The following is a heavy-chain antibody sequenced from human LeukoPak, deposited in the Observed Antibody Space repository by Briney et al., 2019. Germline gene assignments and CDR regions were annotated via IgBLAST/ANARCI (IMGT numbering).Heavy chain of an antibody. CDR2: IYYSGST. J-gene: IGHJ6*03. Sequence: PSETLSLTCTVSGGSISSSSYYWGWIRQPPGKGLEWIGSIYYSGSTYYNPSLKSRVTISVDTSKNQFSLKLSSVTAADTAVYYCARRVSDVWFGYYYYYMDVWGKGTTVTISS. V-gene: IGHV4-39*07. CDR3: ARRVSDVWFGYYYYYMDV. D-gene: IGHD3-10*01. CDR1: GGSISSSSYY.